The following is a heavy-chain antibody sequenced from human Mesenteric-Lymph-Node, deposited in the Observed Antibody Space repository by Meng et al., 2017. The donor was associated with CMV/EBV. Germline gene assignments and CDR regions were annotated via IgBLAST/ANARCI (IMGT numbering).Heavy chain of an antibody. CDR3: ARDSSLYSSSWYFDY. CDR2: IYYSGST. D-gene: IGHD6-13*01. CDR1: GGSISSYY. Sequence: TETLSLTCTVSGGSISSYYWSWIRQPPGKGLEWIGYIYYSGSTNYNPSLKSRVTISVDTSKNQFSLKLSSVTAADTAVYYCARDSSLYSSSWYFDYWGQGTLVTSPQ. J-gene: IGHJ4*02. V-gene: IGHV4-59*01.